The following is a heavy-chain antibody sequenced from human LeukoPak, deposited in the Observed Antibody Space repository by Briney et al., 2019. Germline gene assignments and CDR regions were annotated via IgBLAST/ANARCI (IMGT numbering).Heavy chain of an antibody. CDR1: GDSVSSNSAA. Sequence: SQTLSLTCAISGDSVSSNSAAWNWIRQSPSRGLEWLGRTYYRSKWYNDYAVSVKSRITINPDTSKNQFSLQLNSVTPEDTAVYYCARVSYDSRGYGGSFDAFDIWGPGTMVTVSS. CDR2: TYYRSKWYN. V-gene: IGHV6-1*01. D-gene: IGHD3-22*01. CDR3: ARVSYDSRGYGGSFDAFDI. J-gene: IGHJ3*02.